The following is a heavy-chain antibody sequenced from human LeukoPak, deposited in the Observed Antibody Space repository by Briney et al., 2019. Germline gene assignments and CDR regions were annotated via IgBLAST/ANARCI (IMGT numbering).Heavy chain of an antibody. V-gene: IGHV3-48*01. CDR2: ISGSSGII. CDR3: ARGPSSGY. CDR1: GFTFNTYT. J-gene: IGHJ4*02. Sequence: PGGSLRLSCAASGFTFNTYTMNWVRQAPGKGLEWVSYISGSSGIIDYADSVRGRFTISRVNSNNTLYLQMNSLRAEDTAVYYCARGPSSGYWGQGTLVTVSS.